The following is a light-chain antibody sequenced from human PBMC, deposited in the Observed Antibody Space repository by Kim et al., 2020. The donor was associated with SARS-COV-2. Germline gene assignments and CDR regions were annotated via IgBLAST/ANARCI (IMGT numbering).Light chain of an antibody. Sequence: SSELTQPPSVSVAPGKTASITCGGSNIGSESVHWYQQKPGQAPVLVMYYDSDRPSGLPERFSGSNSGNTATLTISRVEAGDEADYYCQVWHSSSDHVVFGEGTQLTVL. V-gene: IGLV3-21*04. CDR3: QVWHSSSDHVV. J-gene: IGLJ2*01. CDR1: NIGSES. CDR2: YDS.